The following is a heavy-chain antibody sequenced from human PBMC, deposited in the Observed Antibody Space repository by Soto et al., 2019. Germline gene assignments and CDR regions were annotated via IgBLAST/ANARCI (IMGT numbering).Heavy chain of an antibody. V-gene: IGHV4-4*02. Sequence: QVQLQESGPGLVKPSGTLSLTCAVSGDSISSSKWWSWVRQPPGKGLEWIGEIYHSGSTNYNPSLYIRVIISVDESKIPFSLQLSSVTDADTAVYYCARGERQQQRDYWGQGTLVTVSS. CDR1: GDSISSSKW. CDR3: ARGERQQQRDY. D-gene: IGHD6-13*01. CDR2: IYHSGST. J-gene: IGHJ4*02.